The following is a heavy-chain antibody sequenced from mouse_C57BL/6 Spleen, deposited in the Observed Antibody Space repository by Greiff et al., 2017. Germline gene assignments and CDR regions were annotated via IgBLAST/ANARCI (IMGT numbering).Heavy chain of an antibody. CDR1: GYTFTSYW. J-gene: IGHJ4*01. D-gene: IGHD1-1*01. Sequence: VQLQQPGAELVKPGASVKMSCKASGYTFTSYWITWVKQRPGQGLEWIGDIYPGSGSTNYNEKFKSKATLTVDTSSSTAYMQLSSLTSEDSAVYYCAKGFGSSDRGYAMDYWGQGTSVTVSS. CDR3: AKGFGSSDRGYAMDY. V-gene: IGHV1-55*01. CDR2: IYPGSGST.